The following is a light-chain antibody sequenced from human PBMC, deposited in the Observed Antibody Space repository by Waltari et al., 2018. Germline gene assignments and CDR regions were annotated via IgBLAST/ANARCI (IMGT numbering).Light chain of an antibody. J-gene: IGKJ1*01. V-gene: IGKV3-15*01. Sequence: EIVMTQSPATLSVSPGERATLSCRASPSVSSNLAWYQQKPGQAPRLLIYGASTRATGSPARFSGSGSGTEFTLTISSLQSEDFAVYYCQQYNNWPPTFGQGTKVEIK. CDR2: GAS. CDR3: QQYNNWPPT. CDR1: PSVSSN.